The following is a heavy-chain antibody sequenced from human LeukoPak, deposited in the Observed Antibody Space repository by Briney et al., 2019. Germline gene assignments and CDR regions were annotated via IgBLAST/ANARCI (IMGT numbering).Heavy chain of an antibody. V-gene: IGHV1-2*02. CDR2: INPNSGGT. CDR1: GYTFTGYY. D-gene: IGHD3-22*01. CDR3: ARASGGSSGYYSTDY. J-gene: IGHJ4*02. Sequence: ASVKVSCKASGYTFTGYYMHWVRQAPGQGHEWMGWINPNSGGTNYAQKFQSRVTMTRDTSISTAYMELSRLRSDDTAVYYCARASGGSSGYYSTDYWGQGTLVTVSS.